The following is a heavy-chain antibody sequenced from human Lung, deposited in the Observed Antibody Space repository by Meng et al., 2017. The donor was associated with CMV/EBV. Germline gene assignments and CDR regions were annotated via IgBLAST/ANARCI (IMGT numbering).Heavy chain of an antibody. D-gene: IGHD2-2*01. Sequence: ESXKISXAASGFTFSSYAMSWVRQAPGEGLGWVSVIYSGGSSTYYADSVEARFNISRDDSKNTLFLQMNSLRAADTAVYYCPKVRGYCSSTSCSPLHYWGQGXLVTVSS. V-gene: IGHV3-23*03. CDR2: IYSGGSST. J-gene: IGHJ4*02. CDR1: GFTFSSYA. CDR3: PKVRGYCSSTSCSPLHY.